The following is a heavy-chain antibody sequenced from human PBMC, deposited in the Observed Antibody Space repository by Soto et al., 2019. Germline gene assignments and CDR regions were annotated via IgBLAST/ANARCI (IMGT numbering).Heavy chain of an antibody. CDR3: ARAAQNCTNGVCYTGSNWFDP. V-gene: IGHV3-66*01. D-gene: IGHD2-8*01. CDR2: IYSGGST. J-gene: IGHJ5*02. CDR1: GFTVSSND. Sequence: PGGSLRLSCAASGFTVSSNDMSWIRQAPGKGLEWVSVIYSGGSTYYADSVKGRFTIPRDNSKNTLYLQMNSLRAEDTAVYYCARAAQNCTNGVCYTGSNWFDPWGQGTPVTVS.